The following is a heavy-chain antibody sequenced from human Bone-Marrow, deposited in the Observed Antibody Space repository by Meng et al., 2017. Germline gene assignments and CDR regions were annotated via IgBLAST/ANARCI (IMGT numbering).Heavy chain of an antibody. CDR2: LHDSGST. J-gene: IGHJ4*02. V-gene: IGHV4-39*07. Sequence: QLQLQEPGPGLVNPSGTLSLTGNGSGGPISSSSFYWGWIRQAPGKGLEWSGTLHDSGSTYYNPSLKSRVTISADTSNSQFSLKLSSVTAADTAVYYCAREWGTLATAADDYWGQGTLVTVSS. CDR1: GGPISSSSFY. D-gene: IGHD6-13*01. CDR3: AREWGTLATAADDY.